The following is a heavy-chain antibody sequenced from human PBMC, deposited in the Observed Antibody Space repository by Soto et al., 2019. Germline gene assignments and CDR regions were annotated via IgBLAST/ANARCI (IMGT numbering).Heavy chain of an antibody. CDR3: ARLKVSAMDV. V-gene: IGHV5-51*01. CDR2: IYPGDSDT. J-gene: IGHJ6*02. Sequence: WIRQPPGKGLEWMGIIYPGDSDTRYSPSFQGQVTISADKSISTAYLQWRSLKASDTAMYYCARLKVSAMDVWGQGTTVTVSS.